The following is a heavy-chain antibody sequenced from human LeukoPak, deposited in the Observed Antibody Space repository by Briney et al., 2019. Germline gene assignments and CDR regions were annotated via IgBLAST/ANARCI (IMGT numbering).Heavy chain of an antibody. CDR1: GDSIRSNNW. CDR3: ARALWFGEFAYDY. V-gene: IGHV3-21*01. CDR2: ISSSSSYI. D-gene: IGHD3-10*01. Sequence: PSETLFLSCAVSGDSIRSNNWWTWLRKPPGQELEWVSSISSSSSYIYYADSVKGRFTITRENAKNSRYLQMNSPRAEDTAVYYWARALWFGEFAYDYWGQGTLVTVSS. J-gene: IGHJ4*02.